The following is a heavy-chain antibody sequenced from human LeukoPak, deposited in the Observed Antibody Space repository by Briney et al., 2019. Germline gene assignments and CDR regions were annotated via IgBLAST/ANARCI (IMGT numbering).Heavy chain of an antibody. V-gene: IGHV3-7*01. CDR3: ARVRNADYFDY. Sequence: GGSLRLSCAASGFFFSSYWMNWVRQAPGKGLEWVASIKRDGSEKNYVDSVRGRFTISRENAKNSLYLQMNSLRAGDTAVYYCARVRNADYFDYWGQGTLVTVSS. D-gene: IGHD1-1*01. CDR1: GFFFSSYW. CDR2: IKRDGSEK. J-gene: IGHJ4*02.